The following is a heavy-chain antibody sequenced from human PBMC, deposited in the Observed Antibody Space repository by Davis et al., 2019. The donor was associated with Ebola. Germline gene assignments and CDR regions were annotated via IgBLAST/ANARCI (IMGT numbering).Heavy chain of an antibody. J-gene: IGHJ4*02. D-gene: IGHD4-17*01. CDR1: GFTFSSYS. CDR3: SRGGAVKFDY. V-gene: IGHV3-21*01. CDR2: ISSSRSYI. Sequence: GESLKISCAASGFTFSSYSMNWVRQAPGKGLEWVSSISSSRSYIYYADSVKGRFPISRDNTKNSLYLQMNSLRDEDTALYYCSRGGAVKFDYWGQGTLVTVSS.